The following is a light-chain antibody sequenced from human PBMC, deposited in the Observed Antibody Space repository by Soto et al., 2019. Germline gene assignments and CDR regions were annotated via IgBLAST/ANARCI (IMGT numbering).Light chain of an antibody. Sequence: QSVLTQPPSVSAAPGQKVTMSCSGSSANIGSNYVSWYQHLPGTAPKLVIYDSDKRPSEIPDRFSGSKSGTSATLDITGLQTGDEADYYCGAWDGSLSVVLFGGGTKVTVL. CDR3: GAWDGSLSVVL. CDR2: DSD. V-gene: IGLV1-51*01. J-gene: IGLJ2*01. CDR1: SANIGSNY.